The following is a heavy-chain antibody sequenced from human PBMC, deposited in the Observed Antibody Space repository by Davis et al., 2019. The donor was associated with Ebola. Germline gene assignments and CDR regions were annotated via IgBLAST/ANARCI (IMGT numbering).Heavy chain of an antibody. CDR2: ISASDGTI. D-gene: IGHD6-6*01. Sequence: GESLKISCAASGFTFSNYAMSWVRQAPGKGLEWVASISASDGTIKYAESVKGRFTISRDNSKNTLYLQMNSLRAEDTAVYYCAKASKLTIAARRGDWFDPWGQGTLVTVSS. CDR3: AKASKLTIAARRGDWFDP. CDR1: GFTFSNYA. V-gene: IGHV3-23*01. J-gene: IGHJ5*02.